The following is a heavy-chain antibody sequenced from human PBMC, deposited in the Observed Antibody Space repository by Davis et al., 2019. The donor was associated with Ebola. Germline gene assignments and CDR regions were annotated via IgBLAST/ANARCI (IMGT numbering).Heavy chain of an antibody. Sequence: SVKVSCKASGGTFSSYTISWVRQAPGQGLEWMGRIIPILGIANYAQKFQGRVTITADKSTSTAYMELRSLRSDDTAVYYCARDLGMVEMATTFDYWGQGTLVTVSS. CDR2: IIPILGIA. CDR1: GGTFSSYT. V-gene: IGHV1-69*04. J-gene: IGHJ4*02. CDR3: ARDLGMVEMATTFDY. D-gene: IGHD5-24*01.